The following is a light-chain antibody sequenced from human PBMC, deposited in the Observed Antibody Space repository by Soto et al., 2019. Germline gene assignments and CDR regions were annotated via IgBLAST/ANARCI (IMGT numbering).Light chain of an antibody. Sequence: EIVMTQSPATLSVSPGERATLSCRASQSVSSNLAWYQQKPGQAPRLLIYGASTRATGIPARFSGSGSGTEFTLTISSLQSEDFAVYYCKQYNNWLGITFGQGTRLEIK. J-gene: IGKJ5*01. CDR1: QSVSSN. CDR3: KQYNNWLGIT. CDR2: GAS. V-gene: IGKV3-15*01.